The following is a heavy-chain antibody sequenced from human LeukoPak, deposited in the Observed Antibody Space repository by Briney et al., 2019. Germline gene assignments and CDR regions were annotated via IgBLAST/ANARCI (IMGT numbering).Heavy chain of an antibody. V-gene: IGHV3-7*01. Sequence: PGGSLRLSCAASGFTFSSYWMSWVRQAPGKGLEWVANIKQDGSEKYYVDSVKGRFTISRDNAKNSLYLQMNSLRAEDTAVYYCARVPPYGGYRGDSQPADYWGQGTLVTVS. CDR2: IKQDGSEK. CDR1: GFTFSSYW. J-gene: IGHJ4*02. D-gene: IGHD4-17*01. CDR3: ARVPPYGGYRGDSQPADY.